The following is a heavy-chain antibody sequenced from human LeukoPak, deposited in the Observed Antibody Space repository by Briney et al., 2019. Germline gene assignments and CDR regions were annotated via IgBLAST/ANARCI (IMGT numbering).Heavy chain of an antibody. Sequence: SVKVSCKASGGTFSSYAISWVRQAPGQGLEWMGRIIPILGIANYAQKFQGRVTITADKSTSTAYMELRSLRSDDTAVYYCAADGVVSFQTYYYYMDVWGKGTTVTVSS. D-gene: IGHD3-16*01. J-gene: IGHJ6*03. V-gene: IGHV1-69*04. CDR1: GGTFSSYA. CDR3: AADGVVSFQTYYYYMDV. CDR2: IIPILGIA.